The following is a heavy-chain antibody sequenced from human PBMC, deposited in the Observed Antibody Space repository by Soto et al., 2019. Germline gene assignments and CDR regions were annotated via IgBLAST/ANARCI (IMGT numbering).Heavy chain of an antibody. CDR3: AKDMHGGYGWSPFDY. J-gene: IGHJ4*02. V-gene: IGHV3-9*01. CDR2: ISWNSGSI. CDR1: GFTFDDYA. Sequence: EVQLVESGGGLVQPGRSLRLSCAASGFTFDDYARHWVRQAPGKGLEWVSGISWNSGSIGYADSVKGRFTISRDNAKNSLYLQMNSLRAEDTALYYCAKDMHGGYGWSPFDYWGQGTLVTVSS. D-gene: IGHD5-12*01.